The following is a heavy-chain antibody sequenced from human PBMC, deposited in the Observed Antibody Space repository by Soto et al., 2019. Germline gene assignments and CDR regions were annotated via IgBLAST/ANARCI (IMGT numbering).Heavy chain of an antibody. CDR2: ISAYTGNT. CDR3: ARDFYESSGYCDY. V-gene: IGHV1-18*01. CDR1: GYTFRTYG. D-gene: IGHD3-22*01. Sequence: QVQLVQSGAEVKKPGASVKVSCKAYGYTFRTYGLSWVRQAPGQGLEWMGWISAYTGNTVYTQRFKGRLTLATDTXTGTAYRELRSLRLDDTAVYYCARDFYESSGYCDYWGQGTLVTVSS. J-gene: IGHJ4*02.